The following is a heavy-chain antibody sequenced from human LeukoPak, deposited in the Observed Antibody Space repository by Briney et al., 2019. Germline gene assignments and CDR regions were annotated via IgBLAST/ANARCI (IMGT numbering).Heavy chain of an antibody. Sequence: ASVKVSCKASGYTFTSYGIGWVRQAPGQGLEWMGGIIPIFGTANYAQKFQGRVTITADESTSTAYMELSSLGSEDTAVYYCARTWLEQLVPDYWGQGTLVTVSS. V-gene: IGHV1-69*13. D-gene: IGHD6-6*01. CDR3: ARTWLEQLVPDY. CDR1: GYTFTSYG. CDR2: IIPIFGTA. J-gene: IGHJ4*02.